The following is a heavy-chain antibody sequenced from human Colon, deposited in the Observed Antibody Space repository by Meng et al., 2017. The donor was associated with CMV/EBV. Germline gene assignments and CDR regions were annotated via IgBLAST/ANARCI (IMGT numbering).Heavy chain of an antibody. CDR1: GFTFRSYA. J-gene: IGHJ3*02. CDR2: IDAGGYTT. Sequence: LSLTCVASGFTFRSYAMSWVRQAPGKGLEWVSVIDAGGYTTNYADSVEGRFTISREDSRNTLYLEMNSLRVEDTAIYYCAKDLYEAVVALDAFDIWGQGTMVTVSS. CDR3: AKDLYEAVVALDAFDI. D-gene: IGHD3-22*01. V-gene: IGHV3-23*03.